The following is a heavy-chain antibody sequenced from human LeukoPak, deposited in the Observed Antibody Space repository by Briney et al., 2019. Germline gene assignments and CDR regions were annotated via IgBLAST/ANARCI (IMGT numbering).Heavy chain of an antibody. V-gene: IGHV3-48*04. CDR3: ARAPLRERPTYQAPYFQH. CDR2: ISSSSSTI. D-gene: IGHD1-1*01. Sequence: GGSLRLSCAASGFTFSSYAMSWVRQAPGKGLEWVSYISSSSSTIYYADSVKGRFTISRDNAKNSLYLQMNSLRAEDTAVYYCARAPLRERPTYQAPYFQHWGQGTLVTVSS. J-gene: IGHJ1*01. CDR1: GFTFSSYA.